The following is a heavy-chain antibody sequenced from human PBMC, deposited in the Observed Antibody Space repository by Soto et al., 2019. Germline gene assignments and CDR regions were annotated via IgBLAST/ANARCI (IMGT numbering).Heavy chain of an antibody. D-gene: IGHD6-6*01. J-gene: IGHJ6*03. CDR3: ARGDSSSPNYYYYCYMDV. Sequence: QVQLVQSGAEVKKPGSSVKVSCKASGGTFSSYTISWVRQAPGQGREWMGRIIPILGIANYAQKFQGRVTINADKSTSTAYMELRSLRSEDTAVYYCARGDSSSPNYYYYCYMDVWGQGTTVTVSS. CDR2: IIPILGIA. CDR1: GGTFSSYT. V-gene: IGHV1-69*02.